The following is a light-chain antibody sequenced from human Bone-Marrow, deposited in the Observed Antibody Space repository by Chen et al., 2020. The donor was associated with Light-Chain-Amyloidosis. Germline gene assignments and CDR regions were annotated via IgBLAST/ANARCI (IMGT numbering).Light chain of an antibody. CDR2: DAS. J-gene: IGKJ4*01. CDR1: QDISNY. V-gene: IGKV1-33*01. CDR3: QQYDNLPPPT. Sequence: DIQMTQSPSSLSASVGDRVTITCQASQDISNYLNWYQQKPGKAPKLLIYDASNLETGVPSRFSGSGYGTDFTFTISSLQPEDIATYYCQQYDNLPPPTFGGGTKVEIK.